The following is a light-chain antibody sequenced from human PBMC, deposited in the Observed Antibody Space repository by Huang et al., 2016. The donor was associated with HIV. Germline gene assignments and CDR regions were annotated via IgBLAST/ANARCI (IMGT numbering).Light chain of an antibody. CDR3: QQYNDWPWT. CDR2: GAI. CDR1: QSISND. V-gene: IGKV3-15*01. J-gene: IGKJ1*01. Sequence: EIVMTQSPATLSVSPGERATLSCRASQSISNDLAWYQQKPGQAPRLLVYGAINRPTGIPVGFSGSGSGTEVTLTISSLQSEDFAVYYCQQYNDWPWTFGQGTKVEIK.